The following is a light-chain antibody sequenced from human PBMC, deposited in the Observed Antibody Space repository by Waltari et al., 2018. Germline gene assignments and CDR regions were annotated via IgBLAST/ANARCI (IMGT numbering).Light chain of an antibody. Sequence: EIVMTQSPATLSVSPGERATLSCRASQSISNNLAWYQQKPGQAPRLLVYGASTRATVIPARFSGSGSGTEFTLTISSLQSEDFAVYYCQQYYNWPQTFGQGTKLEIK. J-gene: IGKJ2*01. CDR2: GAS. CDR3: QQYYNWPQT. CDR1: QSISNN. V-gene: IGKV3-15*01.